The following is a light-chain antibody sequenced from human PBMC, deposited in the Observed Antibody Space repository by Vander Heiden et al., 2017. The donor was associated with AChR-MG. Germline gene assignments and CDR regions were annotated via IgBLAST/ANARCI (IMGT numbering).Light chain of an antibody. Sequence: QSALTQPASVSGSPGQSITISCTGTSNDIGYYNYVSWYQQHPGKAPKLMIYDVTNRPSGVSNRFSGSKSGNTASLTISGLQTEDEADYYCSSYTTSNTEVFGGGTKLTVL. CDR1: SNDIGYYNY. J-gene: IGLJ2*01. V-gene: IGLV2-14*03. CDR3: SSYTTSNTEV. CDR2: DVT.